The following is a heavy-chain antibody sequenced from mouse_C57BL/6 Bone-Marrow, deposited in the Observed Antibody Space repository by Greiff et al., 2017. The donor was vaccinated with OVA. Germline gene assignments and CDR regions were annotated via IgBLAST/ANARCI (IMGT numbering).Heavy chain of an antibody. V-gene: IGHV5-12*01. CDR1: GFTFSDYY. CDR2: ISPGGGST. CDR3: AGHPLYYYGGSYGLDD. J-gene: IGHJ1*03. D-gene: IGHD1-1*01. Sequence: EVQLKESGGGLVQPGGSLKLSCAASGFTFSDYYMYWVRQTPEKRLEWVAYISPGGGSTYYPDTVKGRFTISRDNAKNTLYLQMSRLKSEDTAMYYGAGHPLYYYGGSYGLDDWGTGTTVTVSS.